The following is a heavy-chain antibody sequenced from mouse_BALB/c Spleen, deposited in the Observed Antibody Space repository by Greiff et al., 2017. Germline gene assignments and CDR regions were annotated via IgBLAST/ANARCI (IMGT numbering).Heavy chain of an antibody. CDR3: AREAITTAKADAMDY. V-gene: IGHV1S56*01. Sequence: QVQLKESGPELVKPGASVRISCKASGYTFTSYYIHWVKQRPGQGLEWIGWIYPGNVNTKYNEKFKGKATLTADKSSSTAYMQLSSLTSEDSAVYFCAREAITTAKADAMDYWGQGTSVTVSS. J-gene: IGHJ4*01. D-gene: IGHD1-2*01. CDR2: IYPGNVNT. CDR1: GYTFTSYY.